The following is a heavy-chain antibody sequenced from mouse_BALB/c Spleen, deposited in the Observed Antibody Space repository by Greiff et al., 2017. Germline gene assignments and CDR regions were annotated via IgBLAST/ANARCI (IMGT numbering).Heavy chain of an antibody. D-gene: IGHD2-4*01. V-gene: IGHV2-9*02. J-gene: IGHJ3*01. CDR3: ARGGGSTMSTFAY. Sequence: QVQLKESGPGLVAPSQSLSITCTVSGFSLTSYGVHWVRQPPGKGLEWLGVIWAGGSTNYNSALMSRLSISKDNSKSQVFLKMNSLQTDDTAMYYCARGGGSTMSTFAYWGQGTLVTVSA. CDR2: IWAGGST. CDR1: GFSLTSYG.